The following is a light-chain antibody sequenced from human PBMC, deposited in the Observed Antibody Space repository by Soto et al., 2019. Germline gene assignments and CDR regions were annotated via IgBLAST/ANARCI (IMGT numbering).Light chain of an antibody. J-gene: IGKJ1*01. CDR3: QQYNTYWT. Sequence: DIQMTQSPSTLSASVGDSVTITCRASQSIRNWLAWYQQKPGKAPNLLIYDASSLESGVPSRFIGSGSGTEFTLTISSLQPDDFATYYCQQYNTYWTFGQGTKVDIK. CDR2: DAS. CDR1: QSIRNW. V-gene: IGKV1-5*01.